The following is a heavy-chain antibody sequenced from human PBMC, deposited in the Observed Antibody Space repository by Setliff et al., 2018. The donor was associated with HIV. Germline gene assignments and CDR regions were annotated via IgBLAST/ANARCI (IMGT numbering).Heavy chain of an antibody. CDR1: GGSFSGFY. D-gene: IGHD6-19*01. CDR2: IYHSGNT. CDR3: ARRRGQKATGWYYFDF. Sequence: PSETLSLTCAVYGGSFSGFYWSWIRQAPGKGLEWIGSIYHSGNTYYNPSLKSRVSISVDTSKRQFSLKLTSVTAGDSALYYCARRRGQKATGWYYFDFWGQGALVTVSS. V-gene: IGHV4-34*01. J-gene: IGHJ4*02.